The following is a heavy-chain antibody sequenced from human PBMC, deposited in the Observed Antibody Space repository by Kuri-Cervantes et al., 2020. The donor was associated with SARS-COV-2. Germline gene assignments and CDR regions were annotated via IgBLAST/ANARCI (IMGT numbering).Heavy chain of an antibody. CDR2: ISYDGSDK. J-gene: IGHJ5*02. Sequence: GESLKISCAASGFTFSNYAIHWVRQAPGKGLEWVALISYDGSDKNYADSVKGRFTISRDNAKKSLYLQMNSLIAEDMAVYYCARDRCSSTSCYGAWFDPWGQGTLVTVSS. V-gene: IGHV3-30*01. D-gene: IGHD2-2*01. CDR1: GFTFSNYA. CDR3: ARDRCSSTSCYGAWFDP.